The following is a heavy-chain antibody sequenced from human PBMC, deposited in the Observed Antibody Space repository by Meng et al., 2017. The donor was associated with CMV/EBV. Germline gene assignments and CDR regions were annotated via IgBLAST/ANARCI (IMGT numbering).Heavy chain of an antibody. CDR2: IYYSGST. Sequence: QPLLQESGPGLVKPSETLSLSCTVSGGSISSSSYYWGWIRQPPGKGLEWIGSIYYSGSTYYNPSLKSRVTISVDTSKNQFSLKLSSVTAADTAVYYCARGGIPAAGLHWGQGTLVTVSS. D-gene: IGHD6-13*01. V-gene: IGHV4-39*07. J-gene: IGHJ4*02. CDR1: GGSISSSSYY. CDR3: ARGGIPAAGLH.